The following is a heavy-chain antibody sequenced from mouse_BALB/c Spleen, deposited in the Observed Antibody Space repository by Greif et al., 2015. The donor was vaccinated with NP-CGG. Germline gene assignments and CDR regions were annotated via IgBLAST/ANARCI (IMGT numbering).Heavy chain of an antibody. CDR3: AINDGYYYYAMDY. CDR1: GYTFTSYW. V-gene: IGHV1S81*02. CDR2: INPSNGRT. J-gene: IGHJ4*01. D-gene: IGHD2-3*01. Sequence: VQRVESGAELMKPGASVKLSCKASGYTFTSYWMHWVKQRPGQGLEWIGEINPSNGRTNYNEKFKSKATLTVDKSSSTAYMQLSSLTSEDSAVYYCAINDGYYYYAMDYWGQGTSVTVSS.